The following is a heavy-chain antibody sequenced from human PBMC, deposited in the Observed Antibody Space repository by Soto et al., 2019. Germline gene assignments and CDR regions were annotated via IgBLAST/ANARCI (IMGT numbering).Heavy chain of an antibody. Sequence: SETLSLTCTVSGGSISSGDYYWSWIRQPPGKGLEWIGYIYYSGSTYYNPPLKSRVTISVDTSKNQFSLKLSSVTAADTAVYYCASAITSPRYYYDSSGYYYEGITLYYFDYWGQGTLVTVSS. CDR3: ASAITSPRYYYDSSGYYYEGITLYYFDY. CDR2: IYYSGST. D-gene: IGHD3-22*01. V-gene: IGHV4-30-4*01. J-gene: IGHJ4*02. CDR1: GGSISSGDYY.